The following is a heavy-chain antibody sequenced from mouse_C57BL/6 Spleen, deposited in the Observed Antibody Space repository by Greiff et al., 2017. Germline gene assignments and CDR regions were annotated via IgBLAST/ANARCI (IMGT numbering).Heavy chain of an antibody. CDR2: IDPENGDT. V-gene: IGHV14-4*01. CDR3: TTNYYDCDGTDYFDD. Sequence: EVQLQQSGAELVRPGASVKLSCTASGFNIKDDYMHWVKQRPEQGLEWIGWIDPENGDTEYASKFQGKATITADTSSNTAYLQLSSLTSEDTAVYYCTTNYYDCDGTDYFDDWGQGTTLTVSS. CDR1: GFNIKDDY. D-gene: IGHD2-4*01. J-gene: IGHJ2*01.